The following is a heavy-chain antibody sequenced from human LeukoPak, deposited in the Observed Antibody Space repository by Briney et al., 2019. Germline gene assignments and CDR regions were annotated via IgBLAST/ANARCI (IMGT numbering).Heavy chain of an antibody. Sequence: SETLSLTCTVSGGSVSSGNYYWSWIRQPPGKGLDWIGYIYYSGSTNYNPSLKSRVTISVDTSKNQFSLKLSSVTAADTAVYYCARHGALRYDAFDIWGQGTMVTVSS. CDR2: IYYSGST. J-gene: IGHJ3*02. D-gene: IGHD4-17*01. V-gene: IGHV4-61*01. CDR3: ARHGALRYDAFDI. CDR1: GGSVSSGNYY.